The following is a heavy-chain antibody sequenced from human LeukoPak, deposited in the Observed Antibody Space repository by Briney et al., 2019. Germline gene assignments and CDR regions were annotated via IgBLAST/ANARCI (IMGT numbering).Heavy chain of an antibody. CDR3: ARDETTVGYIVIAVAGTFDY. CDR1: GYTFTGYY. CDR2: INPNSGGT. Sequence: ASVKVSCKASGYTFTGYYMHWVRQAPGQGLEWMGWINPNSGGTNYAQKFQGRVTMTRDTSISTAYMELSRLRSDDTAVYYCARDETTVGYIVIAVAGTFDYWGQGTLVTDSS. D-gene: IGHD6-19*01. V-gene: IGHV1-2*02. J-gene: IGHJ4*02.